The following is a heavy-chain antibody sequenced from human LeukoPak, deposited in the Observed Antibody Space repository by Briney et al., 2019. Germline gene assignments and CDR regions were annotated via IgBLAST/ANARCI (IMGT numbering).Heavy chain of an antibody. V-gene: IGHV4-59*01. CDR1: GGSISTYY. CDR3: ARVASGPDSSGYQFDY. CDR2: IYYSGTT. Sequence: SETLSLTCTVSGGSISTYYWNWIRQPPGKGLEWIGYIYYSGTTNYNPSLKSRVTISVDTSKNQFSLKLSSVTAADTAVYYCARVASGPDSSGYQFDYWGQGTLVTVSS. J-gene: IGHJ4*02. D-gene: IGHD3-22*01.